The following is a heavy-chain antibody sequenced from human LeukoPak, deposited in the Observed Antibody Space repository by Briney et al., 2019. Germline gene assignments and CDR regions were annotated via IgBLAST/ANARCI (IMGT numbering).Heavy chain of an antibody. CDR2: INPYNGNR. Sequence: ASVKVSCKASDYTFTNYGISWVRQAPGQGLEWMGWINPYNGNRRYAEKLQGRVTITTDTSTSTAYMELRSLRSDDTAIYYCARDFTPPHCTTPNCPRGGWFDPWGQGTLVTVSS. J-gene: IGHJ5*02. V-gene: IGHV1-18*01. CDR1: DYTFTNYG. CDR3: ARDFTPPHCTTPNCPRGGWFDP. D-gene: IGHD2-8*01.